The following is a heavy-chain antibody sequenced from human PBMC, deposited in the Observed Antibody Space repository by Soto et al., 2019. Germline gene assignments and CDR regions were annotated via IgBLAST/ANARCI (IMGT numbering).Heavy chain of an antibody. CDR1: GFTFSSYG. J-gene: IGHJ2*01. V-gene: IGHV3-30*18. CDR3: AKDFGFRGSPLDL. D-gene: IGHD1-26*01. Sequence: QVPLVESGGGVVQPGRSLRLSCAASGFTFSSYGMHWVRQAPGKGLEWVAVISYDGSNKYYADSVKGRFTISRDNSKNTLYLQMNSLRAEDTAVYYCAKDFGFRGSPLDLWGRGTLVTVSS. CDR2: ISYDGSNK.